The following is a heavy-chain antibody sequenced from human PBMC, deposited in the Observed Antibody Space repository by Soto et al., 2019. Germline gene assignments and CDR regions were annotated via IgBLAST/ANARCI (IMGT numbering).Heavy chain of an antibody. CDR2: ISAHNGNT. Sequence: QVHLVQSGAEVKKPGASVKVSCKGSGYGFTTYGITWVRQAPGQGLEGMAWISAHNGNTNYAQKLQGRVTVTRDTSTSTAYMELRSRRSDDTAVYYCARGRYGDYWGQGALVTVSS. V-gene: IGHV1-18*01. J-gene: IGHJ4*02. D-gene: IGHD1-1*01. CDR1: GYGFTTYG. CDR3: ARGRYGDY.